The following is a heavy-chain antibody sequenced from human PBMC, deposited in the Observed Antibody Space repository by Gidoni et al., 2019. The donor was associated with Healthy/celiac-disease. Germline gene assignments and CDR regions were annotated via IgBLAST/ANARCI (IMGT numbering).Heavy chain of an antibody. J-gene: IGHJ6*02. D-gene: IGHD1-1*01. CDR2: INRDGSST. V-gene: IGHV3-74*01. CDR3: ARVREGVERRYKVEHGMDV. CDR1: GFTLRSYW. Sequence: EVQLVESGGGLVQPGGSMRLPCAASGFTLRSYWMHWVRQVPGNGLVWVSRINRDGSSTSYADSVKGRFTISRDNAKNTLYLQMDSLRAEDTAVYYCARVREGVERRYKVEHGMDVWGQGTTVTVSS.